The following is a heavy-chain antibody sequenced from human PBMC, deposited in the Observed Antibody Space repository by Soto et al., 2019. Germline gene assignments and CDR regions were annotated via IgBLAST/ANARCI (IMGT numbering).Heavy chain of an antibody. Sequence: SQTLSLTCAISGDSVSSNSAAWNWIRQSPSRGLEWLGRTYYRSKWYNDYAVSVKSRITINPDTSKNQFSLQLNSVTPEDTAVYYCARAVAARTGNYYYYYGIDVWGQGTTVTVSS. CDR2: TYYRSKWYN. J-gene: IGHJ6*02. D-gene: IGHD6-6*01. CDR3: ARAVAARTGNYYYYYGIDV. CDR1: GDSVSSNSAA. V-gene: IGHV6-1*01.